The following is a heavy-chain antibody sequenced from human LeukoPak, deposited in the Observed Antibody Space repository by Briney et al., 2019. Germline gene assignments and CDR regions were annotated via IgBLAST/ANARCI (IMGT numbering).Heavy chain of an antibody. J-gene: IGHJ6*03. D-gene: IGHD6-13*01. V-gene: IGHV4-38-2*01. Sequence: PGGSLRLSCAASGFTFSSYSMNWIRQPPGKGLEWIGSIYHSGSTYYNPSLKSRVTISVDTSKNQFSLKLSSVTAADTAVYYCARADYSSTWSHDYYYMDVWGKGTTVTVSS. CDR3: ARADYSSTWSHDYYYMDV. CDR2: IYHSGST. CDR1: GFTFSSYS.